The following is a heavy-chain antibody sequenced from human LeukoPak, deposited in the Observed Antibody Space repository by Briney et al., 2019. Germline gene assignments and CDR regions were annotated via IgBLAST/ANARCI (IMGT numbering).Heavy chain of an antibody. Sequence: ASETLSLTCTVSGYSISSGYYWGWIRQPPGKGLEWIGSIYHSGSTYYNPSLKSRVTISVDTSKNQFSLKLSSVTAADTAVYYCARVRGYCSSGSCGMDVWGQGTTVTVSS. V-gene: IGHV4-38-2*02. D-gene: IGHD2-15*01. J-gene: IGHJ6*02. CDR3: ARVRGYCSSGSCGMDV. CDR2: IYHSGST. CDR1: GYSISSGYY.